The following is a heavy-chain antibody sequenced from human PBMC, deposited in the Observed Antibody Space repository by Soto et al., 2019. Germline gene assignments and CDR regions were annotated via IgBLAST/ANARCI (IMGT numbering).Heavy chain of an antibody. CDR2: ISYDGNYK. D-gene: IGHD3-22*01. J-gene: IGHJ4*02. V-gene: IGHV3-30*18. CDR1: GFTFSSYG. Sequence: QVQLVESGGGVVQPGRSLRLSCAASGFTFSSYGMHWVRQAPGKGLEWVAIISYDGNYKYYADSVKGRFTISRDNSKNTLYLQMNSLKAEDTAVYYCGQVSTYYYDSTFDYWGQGTLVTVSS. CDR3: GQVSTYYYDSTFDY.